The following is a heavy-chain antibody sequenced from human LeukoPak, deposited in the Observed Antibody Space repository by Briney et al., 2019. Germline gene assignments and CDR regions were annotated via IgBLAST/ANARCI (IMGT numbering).Heavy chain of an antibody. V-gene: IGHV1-69*05. J-gene: IGHJ5*02. CDR3: AREYGSTSRIYWLDP. CDR1: GGTFSSYA. D-gene: IGHD2-2*01. Sequence: ASVKVSCKASGGTFSSYAISWVRQAPGQGLEWMGGIIPIFGTANYAQKFQGRVTITTDESTSTAYMELSSLRSEDTAVYYCAREYGSTSRIYWLDPWGQGTLVTVSS. CDR2: IIPIFGTA.